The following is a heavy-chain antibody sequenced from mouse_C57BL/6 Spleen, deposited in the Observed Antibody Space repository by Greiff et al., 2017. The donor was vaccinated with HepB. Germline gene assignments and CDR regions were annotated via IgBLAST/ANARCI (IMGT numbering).Heavy chain of an antibody. D-gene: IGHD1-1*01. Sequence: VQVVESGAELAKPGASVKLSCKASGYTFTSYWMHWVKQRPGQGLEWIGYINPSSGYTKYNQKFKDKATLTADKSSSTAYMQLSSLTYEDSAVYYCARSPYYYGSSYYYAMDYWGQGTSVTVSS. CDR1: GYTFTSYW. V-gene: IGHV1-7*01. CDR2: INPSSGYT. J-gene: IGHJ4*01. CDR3: ARSPYYYGSSYYYAMDY.